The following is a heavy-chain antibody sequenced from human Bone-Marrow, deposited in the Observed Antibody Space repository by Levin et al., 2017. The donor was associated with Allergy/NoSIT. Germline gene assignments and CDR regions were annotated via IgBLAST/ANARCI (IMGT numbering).Heavy chain of an antibody. CDR3: ARETTYYFDTGGDLRAGWYFDL. D-gene: IGHD3-22*01. Sequence: GESLKISCAASGFSFNTYNMHWVRQAPGKGLECISYISSGSGTSDYADSVKGRFTISRDNASNSMYLQMNSLRAEETAVYYCARETTYYFDTGGDLRAGWYFDLWGRGTLVTVSS. V-gene: IGHV3-48*01. CDR1: GFSFNTYN. CDR2: ISSGSGTS. J-gene: IGHJ2*01.